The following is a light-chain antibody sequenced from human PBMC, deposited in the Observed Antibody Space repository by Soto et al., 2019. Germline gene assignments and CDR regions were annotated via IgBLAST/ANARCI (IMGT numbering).Light chain of an antibody. Sequence: EIVLTQSPGTLSLSPGERATLSCRASQSVSSSYLGWYQQKPGQAPRLLIYCASSRATGIPDRFSGSGSGTDFTLTISRLESEDFAVYYCQQYGSSPFSFGPGTKVDIK. V-gene: IGKV3-20*01. CDR3: QQYGSSPFS. CDR2: CAS. J-gene: IGKJ3*01. CDR1: QSVSSSY.